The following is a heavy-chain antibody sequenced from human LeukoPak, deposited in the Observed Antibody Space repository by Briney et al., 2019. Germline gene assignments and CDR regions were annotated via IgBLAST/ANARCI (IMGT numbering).Heavy chain of an antibody. D-gene: IGHD3-10*01. CDR1: GFTFSSYG. J-gene: IGHJ3*02. V-gene: IGHV3-33*01. CDR2: IWYDGSNK. Sequence: GGSLRLSCAASGFTFSSYGMHWVRQAPGKGLEWVAVIWYDGSNKYYADSVKGRFTISRDNSKNTLYLQMNSLRAEDTAVYYCARGGLWFGELYHAFDIWGQGTMVTVSS. CDR3: ARGGLWFGELYHAFDI.